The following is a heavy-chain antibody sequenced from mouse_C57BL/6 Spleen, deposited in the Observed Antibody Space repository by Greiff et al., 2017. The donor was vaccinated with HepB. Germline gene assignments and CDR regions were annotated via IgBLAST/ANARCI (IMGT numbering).Heavy chain of an antibody. CDR2: IHPNSGST. D-gene: IGHD2-4*01. J-gene: IGHJ2*01. CDR3: ARFYYDYDSYFDY. V-gene: IGHV1-64*01. Sequence: QVQLKQPGAELVKPGASVKLSCKASGYTFTSYWMHWVKQRPGQGLEWIGMIHPNSGSTNYNEKFKSKATLTVDKSSSTAYMQLSSLTSEDSAVYYCARFYYDYDSYFDYWGQGTTLTVSS. CDR1: GYTFTSYW.